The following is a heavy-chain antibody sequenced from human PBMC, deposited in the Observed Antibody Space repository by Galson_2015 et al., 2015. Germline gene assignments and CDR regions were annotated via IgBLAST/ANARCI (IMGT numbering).Heavy chain of an antibody. CDR1: GFTFSSYG. V-gene: IGHV3-30*19. Sequence: SLRLSCAASGFTFSSYGMHWVRQAPGKGLEWVALISNVGSDKYYADSVKGRFTISRDNSKNKVYLHMSSPRTEDTAVYYCARVEEHALIWGASSIAAFYDNWGQGTLVTVSS. CDR2: ISNVGSDK. CDR3: ARVEEHALIWGASSIAAFYDN. J-gene: IGHJ4*02. D-gene: IGHD6-6*01.